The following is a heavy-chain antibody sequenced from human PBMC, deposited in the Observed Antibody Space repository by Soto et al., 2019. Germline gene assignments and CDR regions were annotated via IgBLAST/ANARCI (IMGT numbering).Heavy chain of an antibody. D-gene: IGHD2-21*01. V-gene: IGHV4-39*01. Sequence: LSLTCTVSGGSISSSSYYWGWIRQPPGKGLEWIGSVHYRGNTYYKPSLNSRVTISEDRAKNQFSLELNAVTAADTTVYYCARRSRRIPEVIIHHFDQWGQAILGTV. CDR2: VHYRGNT. CDR1: GGSISSSSYY. J-gene: IGHJ4*02. CDR3: ARRSRRIPEVIIHHFDQ.